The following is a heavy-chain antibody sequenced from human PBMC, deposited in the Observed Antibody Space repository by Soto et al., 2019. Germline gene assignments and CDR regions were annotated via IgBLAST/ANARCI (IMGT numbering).Heavy chain of an antibody. D-gene: IGHD5-12*01. CDR1: GGTFSSYA. J-gene: IGHJ4*02. CDR3: ARDGNIVATGTFDY. Sequence: SVKVSCKASGGTFSSYAISWVRQAPGQGLEWMGGIIPIFGTANYAQKFQGRVTITADESTSTAYMELSSLRSEDTAVYYCARDGNIVATGTFDYWGQGTLVTVSS. CDR2: IIPIFGTA. V-gene: IGHV1-69*13.